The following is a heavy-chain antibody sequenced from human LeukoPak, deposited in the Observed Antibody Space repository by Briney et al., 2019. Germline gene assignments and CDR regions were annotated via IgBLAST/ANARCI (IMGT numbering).Heavy chain of an antibody. D-gene: IGHD2-2*01. CDR3: ARAPSIVVVPAATTGMDWFDP. J-gene: IGHJ5*02. Sequence: GSLRLSCAASGFTFSDYYMSWIRQAPGKGLEWVSYISSSGSTIYYADSVKGRFTISRDNAKNSLYLQMNSLRAEDTAVYYCARAPSIVVVPAATTGMDWFDPWGQGTLVTVSS. CDR1: GFTFSDYY. V-gene: IGHV3-11*01. CDR2: ISSSGSTI.